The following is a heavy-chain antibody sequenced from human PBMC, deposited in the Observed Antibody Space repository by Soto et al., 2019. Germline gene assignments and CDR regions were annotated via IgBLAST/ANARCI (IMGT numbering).Heavy chain of an antibody. CDR3: ARFYGLDAFDF. Sequence: QVQLQESGPGLVKPSETLSLTCTVSGGSISSYYWSWIRQPPGKGLEWIGFIYYRGSTNYNPSLKSHVTISVDPSKNPFSLKLSSVTDADTAVYYCARFYGLDAFDFWGQGTMVTVSS. CDR2: IYYRGST. CDR1: GGSISSYY. D-gene: IGHD4-17*01. V-gene: IGHV4-59*08. J-gene: IGHJ3*01.